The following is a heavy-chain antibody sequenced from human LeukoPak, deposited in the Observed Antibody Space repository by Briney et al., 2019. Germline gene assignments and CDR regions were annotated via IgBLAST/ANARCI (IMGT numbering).Heavy chain of an antibody. D-gene: IGHD2-15*01. CDR2: IYSGGST. V-gene: IGHV3-66*01. Sequence: GGPLRLSCAASGFTVISNYMSWVRQAPGKGLEWVSVIYSGGSTYYADSVKGRFTISRDNSKNTLYLQMNSLRAEDTAVYYCARDSGQVVPNDAFDIWGQGTMVTVSS. CDR1: GFTVISNY. CDR3: ARDSGQVVPNDAFDI. J-gene: IGHJ3*02.